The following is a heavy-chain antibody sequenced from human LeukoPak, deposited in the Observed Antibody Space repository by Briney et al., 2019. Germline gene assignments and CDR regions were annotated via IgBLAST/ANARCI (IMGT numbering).Heavy chain of an antibody. CDR3: ARPYYYDSRIDP. J-gene: IGHJ5*02. Sequence: SETLSLTCTVSGGSISSGDYYWSWIRQPPGKGLEWIAYMYYSGSTYYNPSLKSRVTMSADTSKSQLSLKLSSVTAADTAVYYCARPYYYDSRIDPWGQGILVTVSS. CDR2: MYYSGST. CDR1: GGSISSGDYY. D-gene: IGHD3-22*01. V-gene: IGHV4-30-4*01.